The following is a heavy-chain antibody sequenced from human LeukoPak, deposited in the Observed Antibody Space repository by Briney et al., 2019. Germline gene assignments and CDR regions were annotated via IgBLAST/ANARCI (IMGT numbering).Heavy chain of an antibody. Sequence: GGSLRLSCAASGFTFDDYAMRWVRQAPGKGLGWVSGISWNSGSIGYADSVKGRFTISRDSAKNSLYLPMNSLRDEDTALYYCAKDVGQQVNWFDPWGQGTLVTVSS. CDR3: AKDVGQQVNWFDP. J-gene: IGHJ5*02. D-gene: IGHD6-13*01. CDR2: ISWNSGSI. CDR1: GFTFDDYA. V-gene: IGHV3-9*01.